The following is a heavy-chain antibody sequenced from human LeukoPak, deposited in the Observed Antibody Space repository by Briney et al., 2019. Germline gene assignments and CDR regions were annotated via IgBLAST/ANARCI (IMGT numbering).Heavy chain of an antibody. CDR3: AKDGLRFLEWSAFDY. Sequence: GGSLRLSCAASGFTFSSYAMSWVRQAPGKGLEWVSAISGSGSSTYYADSVKGRFTISRDNSKNTLYLQMNSLRAEDTAVYYCAKDGLRFLEWSAFDYWGQGTLVTVSS. CDR1: GFTFSSYA. CDR2: ISGSGSST. D-gene: IGHD3-3*01. J-gene: IGHJ4*02. V-gene: IGHV3-23*01.